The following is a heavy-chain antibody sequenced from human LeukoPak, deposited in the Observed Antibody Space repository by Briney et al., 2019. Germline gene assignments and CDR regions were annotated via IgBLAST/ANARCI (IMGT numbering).Heavy chain of an antibody. J-gene: IGHJ4*02. V-gene: IGHV1-8*03. CDR3: ARSPSNPHRTKKSSWYNFDY. Sequence: ASVKVSCKASGYTFTSYDINWVRQATGQGLEWMGWMNPKSGNTGYAQKFQGRVTITRNTSISTAYMELSSLRSEDTAVYYCARSPSNPHRTKKSSWYNFDYWGQGTLVTVSS. D-gene: IGHD6-13*01. CDR1: GYTFTSYD. CDR2: MNPKSGNT.